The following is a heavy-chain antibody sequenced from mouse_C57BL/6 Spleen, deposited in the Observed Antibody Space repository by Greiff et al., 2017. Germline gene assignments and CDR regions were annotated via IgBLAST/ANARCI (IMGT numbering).Heavy chain of an antibody. CDR2: ISYDGSN. J-gene: IGHJ2*01. CDR3: ARLYDYDPYYFAY. D-gene: IGHD2-4*01. Sequence: ESGPGLVKPSQSLSLTCSVTGYSINSGYYWNWLRQFPGNKLEWMGYISYDGSNNYNPSLKNRISITRDTSKTQFFLKLNSVTTEDTATYYCARLYDYDPYYFAYWGQGTTLTVSS. CDR1: GYSINSGYY. V-gene: IGHV3-6*01.